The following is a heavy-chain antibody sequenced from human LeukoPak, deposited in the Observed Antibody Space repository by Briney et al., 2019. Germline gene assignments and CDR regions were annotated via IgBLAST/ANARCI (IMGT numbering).Heavy chain of an antibody. CDR3: ARPGDGASAQIDF. CDR1: GYTFTTYR. V-gene: IGHV5-51*01. D-gene: IGHD1-26*01. J-gene: IGHJ4*02. CDR2: IWPSDSDT. Sequence: GESLKISCKAYGYTFTTYRIGWVRQMPGKGLEWMGIIWPSDSDTRYSPSFQGQVTISADKSISTAYLQWSSLKASDTAMYFWARPGDGASAQIDFWGQGTLVTVSS.